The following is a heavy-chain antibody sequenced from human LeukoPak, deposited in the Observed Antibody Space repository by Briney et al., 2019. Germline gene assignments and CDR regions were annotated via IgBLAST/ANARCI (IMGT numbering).Heavy chain of an antibody. CDR1: GFTFSSYD. CDR2: IGTAGDT. D-gene: IGHD1-26*01. CDR3: ARDLPYSGSYYLDY. J-gene: IGHJ4*02. Sequence: GGSLRLSCAASGFTFSSYDMHWVRQATGKGLEWVSAIGTAGDTYYPGSVKGRFTISRDNAKNSLYLQMNSLRAEDTAMYYCARDLPYSGSYYLDYWGQGTLVTVSS. V-gene: IGHV3-13*01.